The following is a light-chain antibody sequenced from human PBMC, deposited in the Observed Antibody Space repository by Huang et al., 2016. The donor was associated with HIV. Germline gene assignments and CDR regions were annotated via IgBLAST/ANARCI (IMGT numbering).Light chain of an antibody. CDR1: QSVSSN. CDR2: DAS. V-gene: IGKV3-11*01. Sequence: EIVLTQSPATLSLSPGERATLSCRASQSVSSNLAWYQQKPGQAPRLLIYDASNRATGIPARCSGSGSGTDFTLTISSLEPEDFAVYYCQHRRNWPLTFGGGTKVEIK. J-gene: IGKJ4*01. CDR3: QHRRNWPLT.